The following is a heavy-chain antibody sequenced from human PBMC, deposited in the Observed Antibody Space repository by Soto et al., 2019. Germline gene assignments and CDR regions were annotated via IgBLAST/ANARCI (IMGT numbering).Heavy chain of an antibody. CDR1: GDSISRGGYY. CDR2: IYHSGST. CDR3: ARDGAGAYGLGWFDP. J-gene: IGHJ5*02. V-gene: IGHV4-31*03. D-gene: IGHD2-21*01. Sequence: QVQLQESGPGLVKPSQTLSLTCTVSGDSISRGGYYWNWLRQHPRKGLEWIGYIYHSGSTIYNPSLRSRVTISVATSTNRLSLELSNVTAADTAVYYCARDGAGAYGLGWFDPWGQGILVTVSS.